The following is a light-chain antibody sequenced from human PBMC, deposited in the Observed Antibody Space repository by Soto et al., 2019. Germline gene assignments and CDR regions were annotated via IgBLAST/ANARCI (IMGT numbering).Light chain of an antibody. CDR1: QSLTSND. CDR3: QQYDTSLFIT. V-gene: IGKV3-20*01. Sequence: EVVLTQSPGTLSVSPGEGATLPCRASQSLTSNDLAWFQHKPGQAPRLLIYGASRRATGVPDRFSGAGFGTEFTLTISRLEPEDSAVYYCQQYDTSLFITFGPGTKVDIK. CDR2: GAS. J-gene: IGKJ3*01.